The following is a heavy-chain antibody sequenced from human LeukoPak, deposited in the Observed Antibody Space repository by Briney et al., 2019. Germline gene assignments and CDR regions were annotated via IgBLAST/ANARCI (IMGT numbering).Heavy chain of an antibody. J-gene: IGHJ4*02. Sequence: GGSLRLSCAASGFTVSSNYMNWVRQAPRKGLEWVSVIYSGGNTYYPDSVMGRFAISKNNSKNTLYLQRNSLRAEDTAVYYCAVCSGDCYDWGQGTLVTVSS. CDR1: GFTVSSNY. D-gene: IGHD2-21*02. CDR3: AVCSGDCYD. CDR2: IYSGGNT. V-gene: IGHV3-53*01.